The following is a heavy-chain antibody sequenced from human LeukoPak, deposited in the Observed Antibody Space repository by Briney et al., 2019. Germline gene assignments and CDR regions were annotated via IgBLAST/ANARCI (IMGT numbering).Heavy chain of an antibody. CDR2: INPNSGGT. J-gene: IGHJ4*02. CDR3: ARDAYYGYNGDYFAY. Sequence: GASVKVSCKASGYTFTGYYMHWVRQAPGQGLEWRGWINPNSGGTNYAQKFQGRVTMTRDTSISTAYMELSRLRSDDTAVYYCARDAYYGYNGDYFAYWGQGTLVTVSS. CDR1: GYTFTGYY. D-gene: IGHD5-24*01. V-gene: IGHV1-2*02.